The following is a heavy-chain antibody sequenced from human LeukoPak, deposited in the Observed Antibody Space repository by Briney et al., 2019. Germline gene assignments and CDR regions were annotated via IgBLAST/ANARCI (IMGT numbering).Heavy chain of an antibody. CDR1: GYTFTGYY. D-gene: IGHD2-2*02. J-gene: IGHJ4*02. V-gene: IGHV1-2*02. CDR2: INPNSGDT. CDR3: ARETAAIGFDY. Sequence: ASVKVSRKASGYTFTGYYMHWVRQAPGQGLEWMGWINPNSGDTNYAQKFQGRVTMTRDTSISTAYMELSRLRSDDTAVYYCARETAAIGFDYWGQGTLVTVSS.